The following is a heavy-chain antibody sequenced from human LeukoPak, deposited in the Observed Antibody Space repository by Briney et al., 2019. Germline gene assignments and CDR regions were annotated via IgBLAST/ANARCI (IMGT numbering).Heavy chain of an antibody. CDR3: AKGVVGRVNRGTLYDY. CDR2: ISGSGGST. Sequence: GGALRLSFAASGFPFSSYAMSWVRPAPGKGLEWVSAISGSGGSTYYSDSVKGRFTISRDNSKNTLYLQMNSLRAEDTAVYYCAKGVVGRVNRGTLYDYWGQGTLVTVSS. CDR1: GFPFSSYA. J-gene: IGHJ4*02. V-gene: IGHV3-23*01. D-gene: IGHD1-1*01.